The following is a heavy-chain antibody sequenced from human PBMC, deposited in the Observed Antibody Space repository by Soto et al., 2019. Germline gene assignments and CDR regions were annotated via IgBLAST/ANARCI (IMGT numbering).Heavy chain of an antibody. CDR2: ISGSGGST. J-gene: IGHJ4*02. Sequence: PGGSLRLSCAASGFTFSSYAMSWVRQAPGKGLEWVSAISGSGGSTYYADSVKGRFTISRDNSKNTLYLQMNSLRAEDTAVYYCAKSPITFGGVIVSYFDYWGQGTLVTVSS. CDR1: GFTFSSYA. D-gene: IGHD3-16*02. V-gene: IGHV3-23*01. CDR3: AKSPITFGGVIVSYFDY.